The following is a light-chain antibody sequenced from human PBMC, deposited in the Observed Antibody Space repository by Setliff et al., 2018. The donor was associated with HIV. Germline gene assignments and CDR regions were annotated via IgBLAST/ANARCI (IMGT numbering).Light chain of an antibody. CDR3: SAYTTRRTYV. Sequence: VLTQPASVSGSPGQSVTISCTGTSTDIGAQDFVSWYQQRPGNAPKLIIFDVNNRPSGISTRFFGSKSGNTASLTISGLQPEDEGDYYCSAYTTRRTYVFGSGTKVTVL. J-gene: IGLJ1*01. CDR2: DVN. CDR1: STDIGAQDF. V-gene: IGLV2-14*03.